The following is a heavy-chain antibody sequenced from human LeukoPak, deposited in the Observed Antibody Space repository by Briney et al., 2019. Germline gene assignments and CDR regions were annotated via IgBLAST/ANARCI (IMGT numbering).Heavy chain of an antibody. J-gene: IGHJ3*02. CDR1: GFTFSSYG. CDR2: IWYDGSNK. V-gene: IGHV3-33*01. Sequence: GGSLRLFCAASGFTFSSYGMHWVRQAPGKGLEWVAVIWYDGSNKYYADSVKGRFTISRDNSKNTLYLQMNSLRVEDTAVYYCARAPYYYDSGDAFDIWGQGTMVTVSS. CDR3: ARAPYYYDSGDAFDI. D-gene: IGHD3-10*01.